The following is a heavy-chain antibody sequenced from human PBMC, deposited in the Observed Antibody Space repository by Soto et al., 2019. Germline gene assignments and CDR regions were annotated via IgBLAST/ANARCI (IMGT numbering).Heavy chain of an antibody. CDR1: GFTFSHDA. Sequence: QVQLVESGGGVVQPGRSLRLSCAASGFTFSHDAMHWARQAPGKGLEWVAVIWRDGSNENYADSVRGRFTISRDNPKNTLYLQMNSLRADDTAVYYCARDYGSAPWDYWGQGALVTVSS. J-gene: IGHJ4*02. CDR3: ARDYGSAPWDY. D-gene: IGHD3-10*01. CDR2: IWRDGSNE. V-gene: IGHV3-33*01.